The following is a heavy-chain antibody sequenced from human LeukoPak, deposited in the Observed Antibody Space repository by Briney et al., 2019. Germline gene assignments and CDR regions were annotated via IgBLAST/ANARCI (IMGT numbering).Heavy chain of an antibody. J-gene: IGHJ5*02. V-gene: IGHV4-59*11. CDR3: ARGSRRICSGGSCYLGFAIHNWFDP. Sequence: PSETLSHTCTVSGGSISSHYWSWIRQPPGKRLEWIGYIYYSGSANYNPSLKSRVTISVDTSKNQFSLKLSSVTAADTAVYYCARGSRRICSGGSCYLGFAIHNWFDPWGQGTLVTVSS. D-gene: IGHD2-15*01. CDR1: GGSISSHY. CDR2: IYYSGSA.